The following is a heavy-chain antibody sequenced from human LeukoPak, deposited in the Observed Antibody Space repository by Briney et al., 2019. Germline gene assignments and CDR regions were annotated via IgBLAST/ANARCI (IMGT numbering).Heavy chain of an antibody. CDR1: GFTFSDYG. V-gene: IGHV3-30*02. J-gene: IGHJ4*02. Sequence: GGSLRLSCAASGFTFSDYGMHWVRQAPGKGLEWVAFLRSDGSNKYYADSVKGRFTISGDNAKNSLFLQVNSLRAEDTAMYYCVTESGWLFDYWGQGTLVTVSS. D-gene: IGHD5-24*01. CDR2: LRSDGSNK. CDR3: VTESGWLFDY.